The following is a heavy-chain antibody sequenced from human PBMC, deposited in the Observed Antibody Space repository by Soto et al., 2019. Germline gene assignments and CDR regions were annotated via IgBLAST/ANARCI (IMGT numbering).Heavy chain of an antibody. CDR2: SYYSGTS. D-gene: IGHD2-2*01. CDR1: GDYVSSSC. Sequence: SETLSLTCTVSGDYVSSSCWSWIRQPPGKGLEWIGHSYYSGTSTYNPSLQSRVDISIDISKNQFFLKLSSVTAADTAVYYCARGVSRTSWLKHGGRGLLVT. V-gene: IGHV4-59*02. CDR3: ARGVSRTSWLKH. J-gene: IGHJ4*02.